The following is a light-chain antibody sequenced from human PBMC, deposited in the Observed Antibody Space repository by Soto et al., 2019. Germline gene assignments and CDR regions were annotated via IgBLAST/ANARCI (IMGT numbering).Light chain of an antibody. CDR2: GAS. CDR3: QRYNNWPRGT. CDR1: QSVSSN. V-gene: IGKV3-15*01. J-gene: IGKJ2*02. Sequence: EIVMTQSPATLSVSPGERATLSCRASQSVSSNLAWYQQEPGQAPRLLIYGASTRATGIPARFSGSGSGTEFTLTISSLQSEDFAVYYCQRYNNWPRGTFGQGTKLEIK.